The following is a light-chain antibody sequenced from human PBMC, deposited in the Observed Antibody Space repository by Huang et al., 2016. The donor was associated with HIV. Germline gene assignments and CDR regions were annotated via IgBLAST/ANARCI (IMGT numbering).Light chain of an antibody. CDR1: ESILRN. V-gene: IGKV3-15*01. CDR3: QQYNKWPPYT. Sequence: VMTQSPATLSVSSGERATLSCRVSESILRNLAWYQQRPGQPPRLLIYGASVRLPGIPDRFRGSGSGTEFSLTISSLQSEDFAVYYCQQYNKWPPYTYGQGTKLEIK. CDR2: GAS. J-gene: IGKJ2*01.